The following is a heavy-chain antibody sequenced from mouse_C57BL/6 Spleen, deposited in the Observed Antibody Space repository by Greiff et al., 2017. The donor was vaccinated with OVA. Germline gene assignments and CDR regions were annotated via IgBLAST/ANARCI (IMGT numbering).Heavy chain of an antibody. CDR3: ARSYSTVVATRYFDV. CDR2: IYPGDGDT. Sequence: VHLVESGPELVKPGASVKISCKASGYAFSSSWMNWVKQRPGKGLEWIGRIYPGDGDTNYNGKFKGKATLTADKSSSTAYMQLSSLTSEDSAVYFCARSYSTVVATRYFDVWGTGTTVTVSS. J-gene: IGHJ1*03. CDR1: GYAFSSSW. V-gene: IGHV1-82*01. D-gene: IGHD1-1*01.